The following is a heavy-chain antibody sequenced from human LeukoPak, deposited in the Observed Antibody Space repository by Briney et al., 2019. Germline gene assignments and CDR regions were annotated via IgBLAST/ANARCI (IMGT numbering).Heavy chain of an antibody. Sequence: GASVKVSCKXSGYTFTSYGISWVRQAPGQGLERMGWISAYNGNTNYTQKLQGRVTMTTDTSTSTAYMELRSLRSDDTAVYYCARVAYDILTGYYITFGYHYYYMDVWGKGTTVTVSS. CDR3: ARVAYDILTGYYITFGYHYYYMDV. CDR2: ISAYNGNT. CDR1: GYTFTSYG. V-gene: IGHV1-18*01. D-gene: IGHD3-9*01. J-gene: IGHJ6*03.